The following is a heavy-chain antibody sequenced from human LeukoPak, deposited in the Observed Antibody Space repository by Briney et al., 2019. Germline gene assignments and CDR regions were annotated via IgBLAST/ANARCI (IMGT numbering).Heavy chain of an antibody. V-gene: IGHV3-7*01. CDR1: GFSVSNYY. CDR3: AREGGYLHDY. D-gene: IGHD2-21*02. Sequence: SGGSLRLSCAASGFSVSNYYMSWVRQAPGKGLEWVANIKQDGSEKYYVDSVKGRFTISRDNAKNSLYLQMNSLRAEDTAVYYCAREGGYLHDYWGQGTLITVSS. J-gene: IGHJ4*02. CDR2: IKQDGSEK.